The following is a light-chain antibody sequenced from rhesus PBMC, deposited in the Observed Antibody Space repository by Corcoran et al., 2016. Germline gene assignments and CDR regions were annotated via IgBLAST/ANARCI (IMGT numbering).Light chain of an antibody. CDR3: KQKNSHPYS. J-gene: IGKJ2*01. CDR2: AAY. V-gene: IGKV1-44*03. CDR1: QTISSY. Sequence: DIQMTQSPSSLSASVGDRVPITCRASQTISSYLAWYQQKPGKVAKLLSSAAYTLQSGVPSRFSGSGSGTDCTLTSSSLQPEDFATYYGKQKNSHPYSCGQGTKVEIK.